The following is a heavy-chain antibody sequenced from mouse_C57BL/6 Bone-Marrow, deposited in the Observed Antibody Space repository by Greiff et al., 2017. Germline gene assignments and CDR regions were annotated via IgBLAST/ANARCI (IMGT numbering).Heavy chain of an antibody. Sequence: DVHLVESGGGLVQPGGSLKLSCAASGFTFSDYYMYWVRQTPEKRLEWVAYISNGGGSTYYPDTVKGRFTISRDNAKNTLYLQMSLLKSEDTAMYYCAREDMITTRDYYAMDYWGQGTSVTVSS. J-gene: IGHJ4*01. V-gene: IGHV5-12*01. CDR3: AREDMITTRDYYAMDY. CDR1: GFTFSDYY. CDR2: ISNGGGST. D-gene: IGHD2-4*01.